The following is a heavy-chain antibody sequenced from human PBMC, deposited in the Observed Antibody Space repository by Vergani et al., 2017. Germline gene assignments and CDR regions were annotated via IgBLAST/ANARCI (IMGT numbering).Heavy chain of an antibody. V-gene: IGHV4-61*02. Sequence: QVQLQESGPGLLKPSQTLSLTCTVSGASVSRGTYYWTWIRQPAGKKLEWIVRMYTSGHTIYNPSLESRVTMSVDTSKNQFSLQLSSLTAADTAVYYCATASPCINCYSEGPNGPGYYYMDVWGKGTTVTVSS. CDR3: ATASPCINCYSEGPNGPGYYYMDV. CDR2: MYTSGHT. J-gene: IGHJ6*03. D-gene: IGHD2-21*01. CDR1: GASVSRGTYY.